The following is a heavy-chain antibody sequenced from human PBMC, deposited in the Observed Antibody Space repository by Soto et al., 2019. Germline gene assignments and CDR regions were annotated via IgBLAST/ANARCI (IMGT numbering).Heavy chain of an antibody. V-gene: IGHV3-23*01. D-gene: IGHD6-13*01. J-gene: IGHJ6*02. Sequence: GGSLRLSCAASGFTFSSYAMSWVRQAPGKGLEWVSAISGSGGSTYYADSVKGRFTISRDNSKNTLYLQMNSLRAEDTAVYYCAKEGQKLVAYYYYGMDVWGQGTTVTVSS. CDR2: ISGSGGST. CDR3: AKEGQKLVAYYYYGMDV. CDR1: GFTFSSYA.